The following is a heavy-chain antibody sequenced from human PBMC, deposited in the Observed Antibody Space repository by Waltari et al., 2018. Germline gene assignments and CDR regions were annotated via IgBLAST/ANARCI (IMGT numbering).Heavy chain of an antibody. Sequence: QVQLQESGPGLVKPSETLSLPCTVSGAPISTYYWSWIRQPAGKGLEWIGRFYNSGTTYYNPSLKSRVTMSVDTSNNQFSLKLDSVTAADTAVYYCARAKENWGRNAFDIWGQGTVLTVSS. CDR3: ARAKENWGRNAFDI. CDR2: FYNSGTT. D-gene: IGHD7-27*01. V-gene: IGHV4-4*07. CDR1: GAPISTYY. J-gene: IGHJ3*02.